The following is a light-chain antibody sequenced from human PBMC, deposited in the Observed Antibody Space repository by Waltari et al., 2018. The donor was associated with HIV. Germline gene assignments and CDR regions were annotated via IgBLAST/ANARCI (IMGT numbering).Light chain of an antibody. CDR1: NIGTKT. CDR2: DDS. CDR3: QVWDDSSDHVI. V-gene: IGLV3-21*02. J-gene: IGLJ2*01. Sequence: SYVLTQPPSVSVAPGQTARITCGGYNIGTKTVHGYQQKPGQAPVVVVYDDSLRPSGIPERISGSNPGNTATLTISRVEAGDEADYYCQVWDDSSDHVIFGGGTKLTVL.